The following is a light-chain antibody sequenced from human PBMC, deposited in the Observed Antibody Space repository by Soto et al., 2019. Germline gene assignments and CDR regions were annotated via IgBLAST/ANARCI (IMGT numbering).Light chain of an antibody. CDR3: SSYTSSSTLHLV. J-gene: IGLJ2*01. Sequence: QSVLTQPASVSGSPGQSITISCTGTSSDVGGYNYVSWYQQHPGKAPKLMIYDVSNRPSGVSSRFSGSKSGNTASLTISGLQAEDEADYYCSSYTSSSTLHLVFGGGTKLTVL. CDR2: DVS. CDR1: SSDVGGYNY. V-gene: IGLV2-14*01.